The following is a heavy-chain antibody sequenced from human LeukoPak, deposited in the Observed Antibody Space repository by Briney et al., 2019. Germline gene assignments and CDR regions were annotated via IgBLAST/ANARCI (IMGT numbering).Heavy chain of an antibody. CDR2: IYYSGST. D-gene: IGHD5-24*01. V-gene: IGHV4-39*07. Sequence: SETLSLTCTVSGGSISSSSYYWGWIRQPPGKGLEWIGSIYYSGSTYYNPSLKSRVTISVDTSKNQFSLKLSSVTAADTAVYYCASSRRDGYTHFDYWGQGTLVTVSS. CDR3: ASSRRDGYTHFDY. J-gene: IGHJ4*02. CDR1: GGSISSSSYY.